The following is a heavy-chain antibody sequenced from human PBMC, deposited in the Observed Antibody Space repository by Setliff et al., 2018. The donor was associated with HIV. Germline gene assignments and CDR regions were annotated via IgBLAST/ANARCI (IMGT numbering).Heavy chain of an antibody. J-gene: IGHJ4*02. CDR1: GGSVSNYY. Sequence: AEPLSLTCTVSGGSVSNYYWTWIRQSAGKGLEWIGHINTSGSTKYNPSLKSRLTMSLDSSGTQFSLTLTSVTAADTSVYYCARYPNTGWYYLDFWGPGALVTVSS. CDR2: INTSGST. V-gene: IGHV4-4*07. CDR3: ARYPNTGWYYLDF. D-gene: IGHD6-19*01.